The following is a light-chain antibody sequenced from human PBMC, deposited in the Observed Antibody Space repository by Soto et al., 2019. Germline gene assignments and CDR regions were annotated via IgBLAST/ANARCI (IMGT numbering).Light chain of an antibody. J-gene: IGKJ1*01. CDR3: QHYNSYSEA. Sequence: DIQMTQSPSTLSASVGDRVTITCRASQTFSSYLAWYQQKPGKAPKLLIYKASTLKSGVPSRFSGSGSGTEFTLTISSLQPDDFATYYCQHYNSYSEAFGQGTKVDIK. V-gene: IGKV1-5*03. CDR2: KAS. CDR1: QTFSSY.